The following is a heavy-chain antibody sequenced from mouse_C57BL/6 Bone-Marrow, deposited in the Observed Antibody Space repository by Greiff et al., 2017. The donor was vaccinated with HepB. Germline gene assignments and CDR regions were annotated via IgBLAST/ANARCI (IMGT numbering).Heavy chain of an antibody. CDR2: ISSGSSTI. J-gene: IGHJ1*03. Sequence: EVHLVESGGGLVKPGGSLKLSCAASGFTFSDYGMHWVRQAPEKGLEWVAYISSGSSTIYYADTVKGRFTISRDNAKNTLFLQMTSLRSEDTAMYYCARLYYYGSSYWYFDVWGTGTTVTVSS. V-gene: IGHV5-17*01. D-gene: IGHD1-1*01. CDR1: GFTFSDYG. CDR3: ARLYYYGSSYWYFDV.